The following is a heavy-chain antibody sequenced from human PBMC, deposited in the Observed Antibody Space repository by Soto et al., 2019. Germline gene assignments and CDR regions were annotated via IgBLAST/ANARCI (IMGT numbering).Heavy chain of an antibody. CDR3: ARHGDTGSLRTWFDL. CDR2: TYESGSS. CDR1: GGSISSRNRY. D-gene: IGHD1-26*01. J-gene: IGHJ5*02. Sequence: SETLSLTCTVSGGSISSRNRYWGWLRQPPGRGLEWIGSTYESGSSDYNPSLKSRVTMSVDMSKNQFSLKINSVTAADTAMYFCARHGDTGSLRTWFDLWGQGTLVTLL. V-gene: IGHV4-39*01.